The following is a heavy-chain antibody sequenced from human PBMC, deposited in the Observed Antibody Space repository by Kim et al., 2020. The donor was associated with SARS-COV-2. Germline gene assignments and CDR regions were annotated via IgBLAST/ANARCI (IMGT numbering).Heavy chain of an antibody. CDR3: ARVALAVSSAYYFDY. CDR2: IIPILGIA. J-gene: IGHJ4*02. V-gene: IGHV1-69*04. Sequence: SVKVSCKASGGTFSSYAISWVRQAPGQGLEWMGRIIPILGIANYAQMFQGRVTITADKSTSTAYMELSSLRSEDTAVYYCARVALAVSSAYYFDYWGQGTLVTVSS. CDR1: GGTFSSYA. D-gene: IGHD3-22*01.